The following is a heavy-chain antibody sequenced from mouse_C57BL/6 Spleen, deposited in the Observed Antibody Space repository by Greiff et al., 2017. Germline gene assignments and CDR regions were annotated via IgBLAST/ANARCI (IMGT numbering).Heavy chain of an antibody. CDR3: AREGAYYSNYVPMDY. Sequence: EVQLVESGPGLVKPSQSLSLTCSVTGYSFTSGYYWNWIRQFPGNKLEWMGYISYDGSTNYNPSLKNRISITRDTSTNQFFLKLNSVTTEDTATYYGAREGAYYSNYVPMDYWGQGTSVTVSS. CDR2: ISYDGST. V-gene: IGHV3-6*01. CDR1: GYSFTSGYY. J-gene: IGHJ4*01. D-gene: IGHD2-5*01.